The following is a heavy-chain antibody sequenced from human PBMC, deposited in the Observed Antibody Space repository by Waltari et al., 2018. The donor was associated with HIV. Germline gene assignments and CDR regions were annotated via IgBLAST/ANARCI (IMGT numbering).Heavy chain of an antibody. J-gene: IGHJ3*02. CDR2: ISVYNDNT. D-gene: IGHD4-17*01. CDR1: GYSFTRYG. CDR3: ARAPMTTVTSRGFDI. Sequence: QVQLVQSGAEVKKPGASLKVSCKASGYSFTRYGISWVGQAPGPGLEWIGWISVYNDNTKYAQKIQDRLNMTTDSPTSTAYMELRSLRSDDTAVYYCARAPMTTVTSRGFDIWGQGTMVIVSS. V-gene: IGHV1-18*01.